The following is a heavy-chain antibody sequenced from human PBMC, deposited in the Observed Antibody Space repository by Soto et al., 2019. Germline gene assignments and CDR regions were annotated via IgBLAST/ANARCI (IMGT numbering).Heavy chain of an antibody. J-gene: IGHJ6*02. CDR2: IRRKANSYAT. D-gene: IGHD2-21*02. Sequence: EVQLVESGGGLVQPGGSLKLSCAASGLTFSGSAMHWVRQASGKGLEWVGRIRRKANSYATAYAASVKGRFTISRDDSKNTAYLQMNSLKTEDTALYYCTSTAFGYYYYYGMDVWGQGTTVTVSS. CDR1: GLTFSGSA. CDR3: TSTAFGYYYYYGMDV. V-gene: IGHV3-73*01.